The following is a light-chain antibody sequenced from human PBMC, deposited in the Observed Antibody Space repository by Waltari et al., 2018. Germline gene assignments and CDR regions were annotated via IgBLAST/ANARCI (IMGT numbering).Light chain of an antibody. V-gene: IGLV1-44*01. CDR1: SSHIGSNI. CDR2: RND. CDR3: ASWDDSLNGRWE. J-gene: IGLJ2*01. Sequence: QSVLTQPPSASGAPGQRVTISCSGSSSHIGSNIVNWYQQVPGTTPKPRIHRNDPRPSGVPYRFSGSKSGTSASLAISGLRSDDEADYFCASWDDSLNGRWEFGGGTKVTVI.